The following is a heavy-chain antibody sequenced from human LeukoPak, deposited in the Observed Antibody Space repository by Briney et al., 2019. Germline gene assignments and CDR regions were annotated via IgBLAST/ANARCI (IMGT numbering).Heavy chain of an antibody. CDR2: ISPNSGGT. D-gene: IGHD7-27*01. J-gene: IGHJ2*01. CDR3: AIQPWGSGNNWYFDL. CDR1: GYTFTRFY. V-gene: IGHV1-2*02. Sequence: GASVRVSCKPSGYTFTRFYIHWVRQAPGQGLEWMGWISPNSGGTDYAQRFQGRVTMTRDTSISTAYMELSSLRSDDTAVYYCAIQPWGSGNNWYFDLWGRGTLVTVSS.